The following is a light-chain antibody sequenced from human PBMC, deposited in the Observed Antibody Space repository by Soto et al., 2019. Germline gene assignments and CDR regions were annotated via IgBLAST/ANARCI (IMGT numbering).Light chain of an antibody. CDR3: SSYTGSNTRV. J-gene: IGLJ3*02. CDR2: DVS. CDR1: SSDVGAYNY. Sequence: QSALTQPASVSGSPGQSITISCTGTSSDVGAYNYVSWYQQHPGKAPKVMIFDVSNRPSGISNRFSGSKSGNTASLTISGLQAEDEADYHCSSYTGSNTRVFDGGTKVTVL. V-gene: IGLV2-14*03.